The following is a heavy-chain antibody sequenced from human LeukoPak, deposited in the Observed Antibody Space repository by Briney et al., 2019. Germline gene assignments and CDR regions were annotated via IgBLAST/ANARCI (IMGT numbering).Heavy chain of an antibody. V-gene: IGHV1-69*13. Sequence: SVKVSCKASGGTFSSYAISWVRQAPGQGLEWMGEIIPIFGTANYAQKFQGRVTITADESTSTAYMELSSLRSEDTAVYYCARPRIPGSGGAFDIWGQGTMVTVSS. D-gene: IGHD3-10*01. CDR1: GGTFSSYA. CDR3: ARPRIPGSGGAFDI. CDR2: IIPIFGTA. J-gene: IGHJ3*02.